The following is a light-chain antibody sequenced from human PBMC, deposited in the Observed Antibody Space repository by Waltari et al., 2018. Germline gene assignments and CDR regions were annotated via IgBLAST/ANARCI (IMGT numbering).Light chain of an antibody. CDR1: AFPKKY. V-gene: IGLV3-10*01. CDR3: YSTDSSDTHRV. Sequence: SYELTQPPSVSVSPGQAARITCSGDAFPKKYAYWYQQKSGQAPVLVIYEDSKRPSGIPGRFSGSSSGTTATLTLSGAQVEDEGDYYCYSTDSSDTHRVFGGGTKLTVL. CDR2: EDS. J-gene: IGLJ3*02.